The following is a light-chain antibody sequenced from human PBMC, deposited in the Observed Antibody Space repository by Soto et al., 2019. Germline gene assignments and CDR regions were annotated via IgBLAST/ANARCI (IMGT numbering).Light chain of an antibody. J-gene: IGLJ1*01. V-gene: IGLV2-14*01. Sequence: QSVLTQPASVSVSPGQSITISCTGTSSDVGGYNYVSWYQQHPGKAPKLMIYEVSNRPSGVSNRFSGSKSGNTASLTISGLQAEDEADYYCSSYTSSSTPYVFGTGTKSPS. CDR1: SSDVGGYNY. CDR3: SSYTSSSTPYV. CDR2: EVS.